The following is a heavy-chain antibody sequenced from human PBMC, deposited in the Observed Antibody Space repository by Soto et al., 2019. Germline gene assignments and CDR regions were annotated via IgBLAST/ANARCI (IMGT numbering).Heavy chain of an antibody. D-gene: IGHD3-16*02. CDR3: ATEAGELSPRSFDY. V-gene: IGHV3-21*01. Sequence: EVQLVESGGGLVKPGGSLRLSCAASGFTFSSYSMNWVRQAPGKGLEWVSSISSSSSYIYYADSVKGRFTISRDNAKNSLYMQMNSLRAEYTAVYYCATEAGELSPRSFDYWGQGTLVTVSS. CDR1: GFTFSSYS. J-gene: IGHJ4*02. CDR2: ISSSSSYI.